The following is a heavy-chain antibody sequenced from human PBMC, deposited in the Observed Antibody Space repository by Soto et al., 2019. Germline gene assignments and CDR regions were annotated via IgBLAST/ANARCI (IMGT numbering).Heavy chain of an antibody. Sequence: GGSLRLSCAASGFTFSSYAMSWVRQAPGKGLEWVSAISGSGGSTYYADSVKGRFTISRDNSKNTLYLQMNSLRAEDTAVYYCAKVRDGGESEGPYFDYWGQGTLVTVSS. CDR3: AKVRDGGESEGPYFDY. V-gene: IGHV3-23*01. J-gene: IGHJ4*02. CDR2: ISGSGGST. CDR1: GFTFSSYA. D-gene: IGHD2-21*01.